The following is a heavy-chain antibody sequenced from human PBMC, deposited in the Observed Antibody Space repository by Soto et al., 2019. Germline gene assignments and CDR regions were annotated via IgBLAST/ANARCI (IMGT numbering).Heavy chain of an antibody. D-gene: IGHD3-10*01. CDR2: ISGSGGST. Sequence: GGSLRLSCAASGFTFSSYAMSWVRQAPGKGLEWVSAISGSGGSTYYADSVKGRFTISRDNSKNTLYLQMNSLRAEDTAVYYCAKGGVLLWFGEAFDAFDIWGKGTMVTV. V-gene: IGHV3-23*01. CDR3: AKGGVLLWFGEAFDAFDI. CDR1: GFTFSSYA. J-gene: IGHJ3*02.